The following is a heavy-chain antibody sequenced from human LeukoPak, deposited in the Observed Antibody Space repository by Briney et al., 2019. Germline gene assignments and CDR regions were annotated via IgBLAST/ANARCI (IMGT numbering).Heavy chain of an antibody. D-gene: IGHD2-15*01. CDR3: AKTQGYYDY. CDR1: GFTFSNYA. Sequence: GGSLRLSCAASGFTFSNYAMGWVRQAPGKGLDWVSVIIGSGGTTYYADSVKGRFTISRDNSKNMLYLQMNSLRAEDTAVYYCAKTQGYYDYWGQGTLVTVSS. V-gene: IGHV3-23*01. J-gene: IGHJ4*02. CDR2: IIGSGGTT.